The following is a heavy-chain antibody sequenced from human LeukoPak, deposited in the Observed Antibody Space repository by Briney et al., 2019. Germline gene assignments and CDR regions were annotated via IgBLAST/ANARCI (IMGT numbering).Heavy chain of an antibody. CDR3: AKVLGYYDSSGYYQEGGFDY. J-gene: IGHJ4*02. D-gene: IGHD3-22*01. V-gene: IGHV3-43*02. CDR1: GFTFDDYA. CDR2: NSGDGGST. Sequence: GGSLRLSCAASGFTFDDYAMHWVRQAPGKGLEWVSLNSGDGGSTYYADSVKGRFTISRDNSKNSLYLQMNSLRTEDTALYYCAKVLGYYDSSGYYQEGGFDYWGQGTLVTVSS.